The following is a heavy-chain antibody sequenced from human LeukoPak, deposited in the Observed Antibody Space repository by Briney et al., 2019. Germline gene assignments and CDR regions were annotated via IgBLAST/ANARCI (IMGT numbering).Heavy chain of an antibody. V-gene: IGHV3-13*01. CDR1: RFTFSSHD. CDR3: AREGLGEFADL. CDR2: IGTGGRT. Sequence: PGGSLRLSCATSRFTFSSHDMHWVRQGPGKGLEWVSAIGTGGRTYYADAVKGRFTISRDNAKNSFYLQMNNLRAGDTAVYYCAREGLGEFADLWGQETMVTVSS. D-gene: IGHD3-16*01. J-gene: IGHJ3*01.